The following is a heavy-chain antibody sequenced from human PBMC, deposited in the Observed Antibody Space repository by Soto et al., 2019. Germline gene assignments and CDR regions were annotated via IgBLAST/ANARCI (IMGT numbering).Heavy chain of an antibody. Sequence: ASVKVSCKASGGTFSSYTISWVRQAPGQGLEWMGWINPNSGGTNYAQKFQGWVTMTRDTSISTAYMELSRLRSDDTAVYYCARSGHGAGDYKRGEDLGYWGQGTLVTVSS. J-gene: IGHJ4*02. D-gene: IGHD3-10*01. CDR2: INPNSGGT. CDR3: ARSGHGAGDYKRGEDLGY. CDR1: GGTFSSYT. V-gene: IGHV1-2*04.